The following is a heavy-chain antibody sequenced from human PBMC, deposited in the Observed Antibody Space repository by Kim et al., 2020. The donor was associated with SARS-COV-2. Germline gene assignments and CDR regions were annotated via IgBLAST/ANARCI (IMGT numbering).Heavy chain of an antibody. CDR2: IIPIFGTA. V-gene: IGHV1-69*13. D-gene: IGHD6-19*01. Sequence: SVKVSCKASGGTFSSYAISWVRQAPGQGLEWMGGIIPIFGTANYAQKFQGRVTITADESTSTAYMELSSLRSEDTAVYYCAFRVGFRETPQSDKNEAGTDFDYWGQGTLVTVSS. CDR1: GGTFSSYA. J-gene: IGHJ4*02. CDR3: AFRVGFRETPQSDKNEAGTDFDY.